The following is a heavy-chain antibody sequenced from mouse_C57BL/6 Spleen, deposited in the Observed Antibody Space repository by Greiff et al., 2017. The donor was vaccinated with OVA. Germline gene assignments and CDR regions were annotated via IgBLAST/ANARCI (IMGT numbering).Heavy chain of an antibody. Sequence: VQLQQSGPELVKPGASVKISCKASGYSFTGYYMNWVKQSPEKSLEWIGEINPSTGGTTYNQKFKAKATLTVDKSSSTAYMQLKSLTSEDSAVYYCARSYSTFDYWGQGTTLTVSS. CDR2: INPSTGGT. D-gene: IGHD2-5*01. CDR3: ARSYSTFDY. CDR1: GYSFTGYY. J-gene: IGHJ2*01. V-gene: IGHV1-42*01.